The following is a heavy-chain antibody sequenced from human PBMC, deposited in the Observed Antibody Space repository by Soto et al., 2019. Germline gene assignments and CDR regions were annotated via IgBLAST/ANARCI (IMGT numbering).Heavy chain of an antibody. CDR3: AGRLLWFGEPDSFCY. CDR2: IKQDGSEK. D-gene: IGHD3-10*01. J-gene: IGHJ4*02. V-gene: IGHV3-7*01. CDR1: GFTFSSYW. Sequence: GGSLRLSCAASGFTFSSYWMSWVRQAPGKGLEWVANIKQDGSEKYYVDFVKGRFTISRDNAKNSLYLQMNSLRAEDTAVYYCAGRLLWFGEPDSFCYWGQGTLVTVSS.